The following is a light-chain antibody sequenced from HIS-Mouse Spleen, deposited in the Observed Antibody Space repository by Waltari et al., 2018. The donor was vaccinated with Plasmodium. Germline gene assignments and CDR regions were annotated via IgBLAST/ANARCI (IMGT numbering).Light chain of an antibody. V-gene: IGLV3-9*01. CDR3: QVWDSSTVV. J-gene: IGLJ2*01. Sequence: SYELTQPLSVSVALGQTARIPCGGNKFGGKNVHWYQQKPGQAPWLVIYRDSNRPSGIPERFSGSNSGNTATLTISRAQAGDEADYYCQVWDSSTVVFGGGTKLTVL. CDR1: KFGGKN. CDR2: RDS.